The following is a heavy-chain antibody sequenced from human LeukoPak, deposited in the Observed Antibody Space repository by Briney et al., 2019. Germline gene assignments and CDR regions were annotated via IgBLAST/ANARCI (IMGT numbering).Heavy chain of an antibody. CDR3: ARWGGYTDS. CDR1: GFTLSNYW. V-gene: IGHV3-7*01. CDR2: IKQDGGET. Sequence: GGSLRLSCAASGFTLSNYWMIWVRQAPGKGLEWVAHIKQDGGETYYVDSVKGRFSISRDNAKNSLYLQMDSLRAEDTAVYYCARWGGYTDSWGQGTLVTVSS. J-gene: IGHJ4*02. D-gene: IGHD3-16*01.